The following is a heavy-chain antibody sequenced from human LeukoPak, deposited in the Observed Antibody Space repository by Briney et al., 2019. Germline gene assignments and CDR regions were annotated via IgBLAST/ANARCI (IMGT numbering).Heavy chain of an antibody. J-gene: IGHJ4*02. V-gene: IGHV3-53*01. D-gene: IGHD2-21*02. CDR1: GFTVSSNY. Sequence: GGSLRLSCAASGFTVSSNYMSWVRQAPGKGLEWVSVIYSGGSTYYADSVKGRFTISRDNSKNTLYLQMNSLRAEDTAVYYCATGVAAISGGQAFDYWGQGTLVTVSS. CDR2: IYSGGST. CDR3: ATGVAAISGGQAFDY.